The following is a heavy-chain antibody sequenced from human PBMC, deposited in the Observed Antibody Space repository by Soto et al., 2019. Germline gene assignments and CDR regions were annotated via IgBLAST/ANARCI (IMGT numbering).Heavy chain of an antibody. Sequence: QVQLVESGGGVVQPGRSLRLSCVASGFTFSSYAMHWVRQAPGKGLEWVAVISYDGSNKYYADSVKGRFTISRDNSKNTLYLQMNSLRAEDTAVYYCARDPGDSSGYYFSWFDPWGQGTLVTVSS. CDR3: ARDPGDSSGYYFSWFDP. CDR2: ISYDGSNK. CDR1: GFTFSSYA. D-gene: IGHD3-22*01. V-gene: IGHV3-30-3*01. J-gene: IGHJ5*02.